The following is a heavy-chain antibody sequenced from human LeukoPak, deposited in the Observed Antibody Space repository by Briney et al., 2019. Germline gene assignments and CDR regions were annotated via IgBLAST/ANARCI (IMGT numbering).Heavy chain of an antibody. CDR1: GFTFTNYW. Sequence: GGSLRLSCAASGFTFTNYWMSWVRQAPGKGLEWVSSISRSGSTKYYADSVKGRFTISRDNAKNSLFLQMNSLRAEDTAVYYCARVLRYCSGGNCYSGGLGYMDVWGKGTTVTISS. CDR2: ISRSGSTK. CDR3: ARVLRYCSGGNCYSGGLGYMDV. D-gene: IGHD2-15*01. J-gene: IGHJ6*03. V-gene: IGHV3-11*01.